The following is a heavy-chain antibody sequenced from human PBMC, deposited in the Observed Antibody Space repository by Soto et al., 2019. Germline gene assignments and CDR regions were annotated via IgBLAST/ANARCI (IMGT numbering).Heavy chain of an antibody. D-gene: IGHD4-4*01. CDR1: GFTFSSYD. CDR2: IGTAGDT. Sequence: PGGSLRLSCAASGFTFSSYDMHWVRQATGKGLEWVSAIGTAGDTYYPGSVKGRFTISRENAKNSLYLQMNSLRAGDTAVYYCARGSPDGYSQIPLFDYWGQGTLVTVSS. J-gene: IGHJ4*02. CDR3: ARGSPDGYSQIPLFDY. V-gene: IGHV3-13*01.